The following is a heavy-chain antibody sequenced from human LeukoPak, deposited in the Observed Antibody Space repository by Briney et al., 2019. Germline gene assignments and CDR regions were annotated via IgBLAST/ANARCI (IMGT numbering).Heavy chain of an antibody. CDR2: ISAYNGNT. CDR3: ARDKGSMVRGVIITEGVSVPFDY. D-gene: IGHD3-10*01. Sequence: ASVKVSCKASGYTFTSYGISWVRQAPGQVLEWMGWISAYNGNTNYAQKLQGRVTMTTDTSTSTAYMELRSLRSDDTAVYYCARDKGSMVRGVIITEGVSVPFDYWGQGTLVTVSS. V-gene: IGHV1-18*01. J-gene: IGHJ4*02. CDR1: GYTFTSYG.